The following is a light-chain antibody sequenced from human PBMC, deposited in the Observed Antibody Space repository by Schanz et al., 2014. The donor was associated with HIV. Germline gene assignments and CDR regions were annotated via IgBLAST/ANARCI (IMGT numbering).Light chain of an antibody. CDR3: QQRSNWQGT. J-gene: IGKJ5*01. V-gene: IGKV3-11*01. Sequence: EIVLTQSPATLSVSPGETATLSCRASQSLSSYLAWYQQTPGQPPRLLIWDASNRATGVPDRFSGYGSGTDFILTISSLEPEDFAVYYCQQRSNWQGTFGQGTRLEIK. CDR1: QSLSSY. CDR2: DAS.